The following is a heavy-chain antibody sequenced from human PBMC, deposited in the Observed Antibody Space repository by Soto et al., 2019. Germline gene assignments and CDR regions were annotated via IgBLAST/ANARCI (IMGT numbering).Heavy chain of an antibody. CDR1: GGSFSGYY. V-gene: IGHV4-34*01. J-gene: IGHJ5*02. CDR3: ARGTGSGSWASGDRFDP. D-gene: IGHD3-10*01. CDR2: INHSGST. Sequence: PSETLSLTCAVCGGSFSGYYWSWIRQPPGKGLEWIGEINHSGSTNYNPSLKSRVTISVDTSKNQFSLKLSSVTAAATAVYYCARGTGSGSWASGDRFDPWGQGTLVTVSS.